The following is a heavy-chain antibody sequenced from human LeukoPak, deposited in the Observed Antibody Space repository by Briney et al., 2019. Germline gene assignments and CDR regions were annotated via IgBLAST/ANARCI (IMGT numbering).Heavy chain of an antibody. CDR1: GFSLSNYW. CDR3: VRDLTPGGRSAWYDAFDI. J-gene: IGHJ3*02. Sequence: GGSLILSCTASGFSLSNYWMHWVRQAPGKGLEWVANINRAGSTKHSVDSVVGRFTISRDNAKNSVYLQINSLRAEDTAVYYCVRDLTPGGRSAWYDAFDIWGLGTMVTVSS. V-gene: IGHV3-7*01. D-gene: IGHD6-19*01. CDR2: INRAGSTK.